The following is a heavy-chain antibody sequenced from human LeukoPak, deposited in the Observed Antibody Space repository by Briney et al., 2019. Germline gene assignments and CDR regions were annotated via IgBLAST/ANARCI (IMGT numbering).Heavy chain of an antibody. Sequence: ASVKVSCKASGGTFSSCAISWVRQAPGQGLEWMGRIIPILGIANYAQKFQGRVTITADKSTSTAYMELSSLRSEDTAVYYCARDRDSSSWYRNWFDPWGQGTLVTVSS. CDR3: ARDRDSSSWYRNWFDP. V-gene: IGHV1-69*04. CDR1: GGTFSSCA. J-gene: IGHJ5*02. CDR2: IIPILGIA. D-gene: IGHD6-13*01.